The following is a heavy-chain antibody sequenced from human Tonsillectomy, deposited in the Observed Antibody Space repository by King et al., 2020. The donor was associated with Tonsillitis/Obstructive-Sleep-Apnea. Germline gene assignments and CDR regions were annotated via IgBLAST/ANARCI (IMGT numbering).Heavy chain of an antibody. D-gene: IGHD1-1*01. CDR3: AITTGNAPYYYFDVDV. CDR1: GYSFTSYW. Sequence: QLVQPGPEVKKPGESLRISCKGSGYSFTSYWISWVRQMPGKGLEWMGTTDPSDSYTNYSPSFQGHVTISADKSISTAYLQWSSLKASDTAIYYCAITTGNAPYYYFDVDVWGHGTTVTVSS. V-gene: IGHV5-10-1*03. CDR2: TDPSDSYT. J-gene: IGHJ6*02.